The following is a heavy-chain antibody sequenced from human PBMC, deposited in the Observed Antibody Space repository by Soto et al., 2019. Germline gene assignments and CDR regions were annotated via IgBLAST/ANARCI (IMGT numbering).Heavy chain of an antibody. CDR3: AKDRGFGGVIVSGKDY. CDR1: GFTFSSYA. Sequence: GGSLRLSCAASGFTFSSYAMSWVRQAPGKGLEWVSAISGSGGSTYYADSVKGRFTISRDNSKNTLYLQMNSLRAEDTAVYYCAKDRGFGGVIVSGKDYWGQGTLVTVSS. J-gene: IGHJ4*02. V-gene: IGHV3-23*01. CDR2: ISGSGGST. D-gene: IGHD3-16*02.